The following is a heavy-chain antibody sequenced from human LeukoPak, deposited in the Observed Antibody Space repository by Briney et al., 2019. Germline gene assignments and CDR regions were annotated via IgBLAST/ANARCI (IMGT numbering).Heavy chain of an antibody. CDR1: GFTFNSYC. D-gene: IGHD3-16*01. CDR2: ISYDGSNQ. V-gene: IGHV3-30*18. CDR3: AKDKGGGYGNVGFDI. J-gene: IGHJ3*02. Sequence: PGGSLRLSCAPSGFTFNSYCMLWVRQAPAKGLEWVAVISYDGSNQYYAHSVKGRFTISRDNSKNTLYLQLNRLSAEVRAVYYWAKDKGGGYGNVGFDIWGRGTMVTVSS.